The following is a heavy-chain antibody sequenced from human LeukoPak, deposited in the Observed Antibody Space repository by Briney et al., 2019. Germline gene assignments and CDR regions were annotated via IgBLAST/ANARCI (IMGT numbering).Heavy chain of an antibody. Sequence: GGSLRLSCAASGFTFSSYAMSWVRQAPGKGLEWVAVISYDGSNKYYADSVKGRFTISRDNSKNTLYLQMNSLRPEDTAVYYCARDRLNRAYCGNDCYSAAFDYWGQGTLVTVSS. D-gene: IGHD2-21*02. CDR3: ARDRLNRAYCGNDCYSAAFDY. CDR1: GFTFSSYA. CDR2: ISYDGSNK. J-gene: IGHJ4*02. V-gene: IGHV3-30-3*01.